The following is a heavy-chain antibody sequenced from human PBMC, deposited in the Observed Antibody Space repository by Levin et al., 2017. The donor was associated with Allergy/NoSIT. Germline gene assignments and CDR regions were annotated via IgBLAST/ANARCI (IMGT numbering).Heavy chain of an antibody. J-gene: IGHJ6*02. D-gene: IGHD2-15*01. V-gene: IGHV3-9*01. CDR1: GFTFDDYA. Sequence: SCAASGFTFDDYAMHWVRQAPGKGLEWVSGISWHSGNIGYADSVKGRFTISRDNAKNSLSLQMNSLRAGDTALYYCAKDRGYCSGGSWACGVDVWGQGTTVTVSS. CDR3: AKDRGYCSGGSWACGVDV. CDR2: ISWHSGNI.